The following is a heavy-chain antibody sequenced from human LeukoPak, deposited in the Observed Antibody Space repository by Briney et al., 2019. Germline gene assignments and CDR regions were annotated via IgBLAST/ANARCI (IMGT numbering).Heavy chain of an antibody. V-gene: IGHV4-39*01. CDR3: ARTYDSSGYYSIYYFGY. CDR1: GGSISRSSYY. J-gene: IGHJ4*02. Sequence: SETLSLTCTVSGGSISRSSYYWGWIRQPPGKGLEWIGSVFYSGSAYYNPSLKSRVIISVDTSKNQFSLKLSSVTAADTAVYYCARTYDSSGYYSIYYFGYWGQGTLVTVSS. CDR2: VFYSGSA. D-gene: IGHD3-22*01.